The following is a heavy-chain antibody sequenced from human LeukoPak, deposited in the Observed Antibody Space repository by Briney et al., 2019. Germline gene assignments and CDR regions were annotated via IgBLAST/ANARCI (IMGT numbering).Heavy chain of an antibody. V-gene: IGHV3-23*01. CDR2: ISTTGGST. CDR1: GFSFNNYA. Sequence: AGGSLRPSCAASGFSFNNYAMSWVRQAPGKGLGWVSAISTTGGSTYYADSVKGRFTISRDNSKNTLSLQMGSLRVEDTAVYYCAKDWTTVVTPKGYYFDSWGQGTLVTVSS. CDR3: AKDWTTVVTPKGYYFDS. D-gene: IGHD4-23*01. J-gene: IGHJ4*02.